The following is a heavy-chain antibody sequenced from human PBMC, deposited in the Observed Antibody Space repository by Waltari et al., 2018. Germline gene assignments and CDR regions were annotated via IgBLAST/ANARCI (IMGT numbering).Heavy chain of an antibody. CDR3: ARGRGSGSYLNWFDP. J-gene: IGHJ5*02. V-gene: IGHV1-69*05. Sequence: QVQLVQSGAEVKKPGSSVKVSCKASGGTFSSYAISWVRQAPGQGLEWMGGIIPIFGTANYAQKFQGRVTITRNTSISTAYMELSSLRSEDTAVYYCARGRGSGSYLNWFDPWGQGTLVTVSS. CDR2: IIPIFGTA. CDR1: GGTFSSYA. D-gene: IGHD1-26*01.